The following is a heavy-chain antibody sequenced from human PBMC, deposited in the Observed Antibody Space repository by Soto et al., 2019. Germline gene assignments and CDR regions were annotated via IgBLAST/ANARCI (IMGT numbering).Heavy chain of an antibody. CDR1: GFTFSSYS. J-gene: IGHJ5*02. Sequence: GGSLRLSCAASGFTFSSYSMNWVRQAPGKGLEWVSSISSSSSYIYYADSVKGRFTISRDNAKNSLYLQMNSLRAEDTAVYYCARGAALNGGWFDPWGQGTLVTVSS. D-gene: IGHD3-9*01. CDR3: ARGAALNGGWFDP. V-gene: IGHV3-21*01. CDR2: ISSSSSYI.